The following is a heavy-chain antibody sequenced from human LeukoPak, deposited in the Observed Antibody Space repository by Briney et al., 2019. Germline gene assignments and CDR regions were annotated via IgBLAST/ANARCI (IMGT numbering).Heavy chain of an antibody. J-gene: IGHJ5*02. CDR2: INHSGST. CDR3: ARGPAVVPAAIAWDWFDP. Sequence: SETLSLTCAVYGGSFSGYYWSWIRQPPGKGLEWIGEINHSGSTNYNPSLKSRVTISVDTSKNQFSLKLSSVTAADTAVYYCARGPAVVPAAIAWDWFDPWGQGTLVTVSS. D-gene: IGHD2-2*02. CDR1: GGSFSGYY. V-gene: IGHV4-34*01.